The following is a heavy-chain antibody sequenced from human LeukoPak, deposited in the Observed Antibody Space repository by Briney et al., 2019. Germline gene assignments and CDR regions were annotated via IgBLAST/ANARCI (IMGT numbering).Heavy chain of an antibody. CDR1: GYSFTSYW. Sequence: GESLKISCKGSGYSFTSYWIGWARQMPGKGLEWMGIIYPGDSDTRYSPSFQGQVTISADKSISTAYLQWSSLKASDTAMYYCARLSSSWYGPAGAFDIWGQGTVVTVSS. CDR3: ARLSSSWYGPAGAFDI. V-gene: IGHV5-51*01. J-gene: IGHJ3*02. D-gene: IGHD6-13*01. CDR2: IYPGDSDT.